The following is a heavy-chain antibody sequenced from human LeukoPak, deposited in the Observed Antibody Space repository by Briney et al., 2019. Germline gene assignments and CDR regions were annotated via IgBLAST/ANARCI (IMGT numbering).Heavy chain of an antibody. CDR3: ARRRRIGPAGGDGMDV. V-gene: IGHV4-4*09. D-gene: IGHD2-2*01. CDR1: GGSMSNYY. J-gene: IGHJ6*02. Sequence: SETLSLTCTVSGGSMSNYYWTWIRLPPGQGLEWIGYIYNSGSTRYNPSLKSRVTISADTSENQFSLRPDSVTAADTATYYCARRRRIGPAGGDGMDVWGLGTTVTVSS. CDR2: IYNSGST.